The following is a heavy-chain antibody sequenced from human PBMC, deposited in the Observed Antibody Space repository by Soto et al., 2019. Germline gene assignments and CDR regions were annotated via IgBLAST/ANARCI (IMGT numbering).Heavy chain of an antibody. CDR1: GGSINSRYW. Sequence: SETLSLTCAVSGGSINSRYWWSWVRQSPGKGLDWIGEIYHSGSTNYNPSLKSRVTISVDKSKNQLSLKLSSVTAADTAVYYCANLDMITFGGVIGPNDEFDIWGPGIMVTVSS. CDR2: IYHSGST. CDR3: ANLDMITFGGVIGPNDEFDI. D-gene: IGHD3-16*02. V-gene: IGHV4-4*02. J-gene: IGHJ3*02.